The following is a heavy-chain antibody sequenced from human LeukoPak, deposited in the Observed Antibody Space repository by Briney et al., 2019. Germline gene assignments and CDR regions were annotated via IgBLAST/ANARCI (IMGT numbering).Heavy chain of an antibody. CDR2: IYYSGST. Sequence: SETLSLTCTVSGGSISSSSYYWGWIRQPPGKGLEWIGSIYYSGSTYYNPSLKSRVTISVDTSKNQFSLKLSSVTAADTAVYYCARDSLDYYDSSRTDTDAFGIWGQGTMVTVSS. CDR1: GGSISSSSYY. D-gene: IGHD3-22*01. V-gene: IGHV4-39*07. J-gene: IGHJ3*02. CDR3: ARDSLDYYDSSRTDTDAFGI.